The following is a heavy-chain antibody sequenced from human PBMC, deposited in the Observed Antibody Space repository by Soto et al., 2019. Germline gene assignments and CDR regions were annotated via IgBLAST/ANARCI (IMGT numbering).Heavy chain of an antibody. J-gene: IGHJ4*02. V-gene: IGHV1-3*01. D-gene: IGHD5-12*01. CDR3: ARDKSGYDPHLPNDY. CDR2: INAGNGNT. CDR1: GYTFTSYA. Sequence: ASVKVSCKASGYTFTSYAMHWVRQAPGQRLEWMGWINAGNGNTKYSQKFQGRVTITRDTSASTAYMELSSLRSEDTAVYYCARDKSGYDPHLPNDYWGQGTLVTVYS.